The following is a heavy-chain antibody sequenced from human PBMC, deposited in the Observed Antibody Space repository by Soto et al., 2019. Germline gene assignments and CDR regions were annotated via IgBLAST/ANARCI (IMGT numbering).Heavy chain of an antibody. Sequence: ASVKVSCKVSGYTLTELSMHWVRQAPGKGLEWMGGFDPEDGETIYAQKFQGRVTITADESTSTAYMELSSLRSEDTAVYYCARCSVWGSYRYNAFDIWGQGTMVTVSS. D-gene: IGHD3-16*02. J-gene: IGHJ3*02. CDR2: FDPEDGET. CDR3: ARCSVWGSYRYNAFDI. V-gene: IGHV1-24*01. CDR1: GYTLTELS.